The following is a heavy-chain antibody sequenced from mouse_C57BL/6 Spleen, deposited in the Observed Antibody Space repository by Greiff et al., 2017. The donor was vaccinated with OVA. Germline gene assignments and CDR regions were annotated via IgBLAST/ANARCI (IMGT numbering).Heavy chain of an antibody. CDR3: ARRGTAQATGKYYFDY. D-gene: IGHD3-2*02. CDR1: GYTFTDYN. J-gene: IGHJ2*01. V-gene: IGHV1-18*01. Sequence: EVQLQQSGPELVKPGASVKIPCKASGYTFTDYNMDWVKQSHGKSLEWIGDINPNNGGTIYNQKFKGKATLTVDKSSSTAYMELRSLTSEDTAVYYCARRGTAQATGKYYFDYWGQGTTLTVSS. CDR2: INPNNGGT.